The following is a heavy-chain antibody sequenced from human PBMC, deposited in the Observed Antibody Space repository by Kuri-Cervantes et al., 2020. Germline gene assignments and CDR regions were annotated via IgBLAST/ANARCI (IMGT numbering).Heavy chain of an antibody. CDR3: ARDRAEYSSSWYNYFDY. CDR2: IYYSGST. CDR1: GGSISSYY. D-gene: IGHD6-13*01. Sequence: SETLSLTCTVSGGSISSYYWSWIRQPPGKGLGWIGYIYYSGSTNYNPSLKSRVTISVDTSKNQFSLKLSSVTAADTAVYYCARDRAEYSSSWYNYFDYWGQGTLVTVSS. V-gene: IGHV4-59*12. J-gene: IGHJ4*02.